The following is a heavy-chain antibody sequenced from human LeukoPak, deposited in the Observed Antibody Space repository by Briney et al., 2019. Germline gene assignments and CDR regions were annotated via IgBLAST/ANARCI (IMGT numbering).Heavy chain of an antibody. CDR3: ATYLYKTLDY. J-gene: IGHJ4*02. D-gene: IGHD3-10*01. CDR1: GFFFENNE. V-gene: IGHV3-48*03. CDR2: ISGSGRTI. Sequence: GGSLRLSCAASGFFFENNEMKWVRQAPGKGLEGISYISGSGRTIYYADSVKGGFTISRDNAKTSLYLQMNSLRAEDTAVYYCATYLYKTLDYWGQGTLVTVSS.